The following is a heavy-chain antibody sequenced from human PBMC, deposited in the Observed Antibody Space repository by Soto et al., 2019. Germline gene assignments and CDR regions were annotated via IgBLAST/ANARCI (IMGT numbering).Heavy chain of an antibody. CDR1: GYTLIRYY. V-gene: IGHV1-69*04. CDR2: IIPIIGII. Sequence: ASVKVSCKASGYTLIRYYIHWMRQAPGQGLEWMGRIIPIIGIINYAQKFQGRVTISADKFTGTAYMELTGLRSDDTAVYYCAGDPDSHYNDSHASSYPWGQGTLVTVSS. D-gene: IGHD4-4*01. J-gene: IGHJ5*02. CDR3: AGDPDSHYNDSHASSYP.